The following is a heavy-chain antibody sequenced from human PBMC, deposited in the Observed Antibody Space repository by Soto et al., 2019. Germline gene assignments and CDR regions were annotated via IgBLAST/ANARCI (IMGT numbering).Heavy chain of an antibody. D-gene: IGHD3-3*01. CDR1: GGSVNGYY. CDR3: ATRITVFGLLIPPFDP. J-gene: IGHJ5*02. V-gene: IGHV4-34*01. Sequence: PSETLSRTCAVYGGSVNGYYWNWMRQPPGKGLEWIGEINHTGGTHYNASLKSRVTMSVDTSKNQFSLRLSSVTAADTAIYYCATRITVFGLLIPPFDPWGQGTQVTVSS. CDR2: INHTGGT.